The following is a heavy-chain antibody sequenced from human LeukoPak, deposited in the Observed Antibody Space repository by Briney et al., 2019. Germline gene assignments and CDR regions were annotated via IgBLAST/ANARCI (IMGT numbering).Heavy chain of an antibody. D-gene: IGHD2-15*01. CDR2: ISGCGGST. CDR1: GFTFSSYA. CDR3: AKGWRDMPDYFDY. V-gene: IGHV3-23*01. J-gene: IGHJ4*02. Sequence: GGSLRLSCAASGFTFSSYAMSWVRQAPGKGLEWVSAISGCGGSTYYADSVKGRFTISRDNSKNTLYLQMNSLRAEDTAVYYCAKGWRDMPDYFDYWGQGTLVTVSS.